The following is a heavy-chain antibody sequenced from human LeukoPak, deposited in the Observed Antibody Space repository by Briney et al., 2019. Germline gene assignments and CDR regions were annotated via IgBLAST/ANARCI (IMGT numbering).Heavy chain of an antibody. J-gene: IGHJ3*02. V-gene: IGHV4-30-2*01. CDR3: ARGRTTVVTPPLAFDI. D-gene: IGHD4-17*01. CDR1: GGSISSGGYS. Sequence: PSETLSLTCAVSGGSISSGGYSWSWIRQPPGKGLEWIGYIYHSGSTYYNPSLKSRVTTSVDRSKNQFSLKLSSVTAADTAVYYCARGRTTVVTPPLAFDIWGQGTMVTVSS. CDR2: IYHSGST.